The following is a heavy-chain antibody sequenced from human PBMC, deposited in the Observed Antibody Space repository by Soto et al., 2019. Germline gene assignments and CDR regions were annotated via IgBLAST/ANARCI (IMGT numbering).Heavy chain of an antibody. D-gene: IGHD2-2*01. CDR2: MSYDGSDK. CDR1: GFSFRSYA. V-gene: IGHV3-30-3*01. J-gene: IGHJ4*02. CDR3: ARARLDTPALEY. Sequence: QVQLVESGGGVVQPGRSLRLSCAASGFSFRSYAMHWVRQAPGKGLEWVAVMSYDGSDKDYADSVKGRFTISRDNSKNTLYQQMSSLRAEDTAVYYCARARLDTPALEYWGQGTLVTVCS.